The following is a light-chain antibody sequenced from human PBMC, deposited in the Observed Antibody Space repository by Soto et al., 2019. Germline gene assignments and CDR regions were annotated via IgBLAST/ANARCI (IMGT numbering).Light chain of an antibody. CDR3: SLYTSSSSWV. J-gene: IGLJ3*02. CDR2: EVS. Sequence: QSALTQPASVSGSPGQSITISCTGTSSDVGGYNYVSWYQQHPGKAPKILIYEVSDRPSWVSNRFSGSKSGNTASLTISGLQAEDEADYYCSLYTSSSSWVFGGGTKLTVL. CDR1: SSDVGGYNY. V-gene: IGLV2-14*01.